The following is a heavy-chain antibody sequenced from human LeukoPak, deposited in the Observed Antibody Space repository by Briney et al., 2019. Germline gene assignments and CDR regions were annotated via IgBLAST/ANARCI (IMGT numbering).Heavy chain of an antibody. J-gene: IGHJ4*02. CDR3: ARETYYYGSGGYYNALDY. V-gene: IGHV1-2*02. CDR1: GYTFTGYY. D-gene: IGHD3-10*01. CDR2: INPNSGGT. Sequence: ASVKVSCKASGYTFTGYYMHWVRQAPGQGLEWMGWINPNSGGTNYAQKFQDRVTMTRDTSISTAYMELSSLRSDDTAVYYCARETYYYGSGGYYNALDYWGQGTLVTVSS.